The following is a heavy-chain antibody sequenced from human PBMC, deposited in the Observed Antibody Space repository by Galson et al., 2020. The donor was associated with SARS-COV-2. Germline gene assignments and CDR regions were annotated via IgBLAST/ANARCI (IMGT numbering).Heavy chain of an antibody. V-gene: IGHV3-33*01. J-gene: IGHJ6*02. CDR3: VRDGEYSTGYGKDV. D-gene: IGHD2-8*02. CDR1: GFAFSTYV. CDR2: IWPDGGNK. Sequence: GGSLRLSCAASGFAFSTYVMHWVRQAPDKGLEWVAVIWPDGGNKHYVDSVKGRFTISRDNSKNTLYLQMDSLRAEDTAVYYCVRDGEYSTGYGKDVWGQGTTVTVSS.